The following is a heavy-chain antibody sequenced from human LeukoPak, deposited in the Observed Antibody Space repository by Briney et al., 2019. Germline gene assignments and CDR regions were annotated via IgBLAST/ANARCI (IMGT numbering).Heavy chain of an antibody. CDR3: ARVYVLEWELPSGMDV. CDR2: IYYSGST. D-gene: IGHD1-26*01. Sequence: SETLPLTCTVSGGSISSSSYYWGWIRQPPGKGLEWIGSIYYSGSTYYNPSLKSRVTISVDTSKNQFSLKLSSVTAADTAVYYCARVYVLEWELPSGMDVWGQGTTVTVSS. V-gene: IGHV4-39*07. CDR1: GGSISSSSYY. J-gene: IGHJ6*02.